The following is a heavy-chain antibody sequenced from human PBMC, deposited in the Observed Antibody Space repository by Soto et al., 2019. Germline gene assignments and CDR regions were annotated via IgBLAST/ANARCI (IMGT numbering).Heavy chain of an antibody. D-gene: IGHD4-17*01. Sequence: QVQLQQWGAGLLKPSETLSLTCAVYGGSFSGYYWSWIRQPPGKGLEWIGEINHSGSTNYNPSLKSRVTISVDTSKNQFSLKLSSVTAADTAVYYCASGVTDYGVDYWGQGTLVTVSS. CDR3: ASGVTDYGVDY. CDR2: INHSGST. J-gene: IGHJ4*02. CDR1: GGSFSGYY. V-gene: IGHV4-34*01.